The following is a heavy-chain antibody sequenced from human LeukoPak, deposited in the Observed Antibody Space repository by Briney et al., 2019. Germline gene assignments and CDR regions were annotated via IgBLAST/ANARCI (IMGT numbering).Heavy chain of an antibody. CDR3: AKGGLRDGYSYAS. D-gene: IGHD5-24*01. V-gene: IGHV3-30*18. Sequence: PGGSLRLSCAASGFTFSSSGMHWVRQAPGKGLEWVAVISFDGSNTYYADSVNGRFTISRDNSKNTLSLQMNSLRAADTAVYYCAKGGLRDGYSYASWGQGTLITVSS. J-gene: IGHJ5*02. CDR1: GFTFSSSG. CDR2: ISFDGSNT.